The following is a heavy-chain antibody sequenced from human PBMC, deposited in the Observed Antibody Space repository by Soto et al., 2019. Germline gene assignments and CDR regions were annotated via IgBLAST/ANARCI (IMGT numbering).Heavy chain of an antibody. D-gene: IGHD2-21*02. V-gene: IGHV1-69*06. CDR2: IIPIFGTA. J-gene: IGHJ6*02. Sequence: QVQLVQSGAEVKKPGSSVKVSCTASGGTFSSYAISWVRQAPGQGLEWMGGIIPIFGTANYAQKFQGRVTITADKSTSTAYMELSSLRSEDTAVYYCARPKSYCGGDCYPRYYYYYGMDVWGQGTTVTVSS. CDR1: GGTFSSYA. CDR3: ARPKSYCGGDCYPRYYYYYGMDV.